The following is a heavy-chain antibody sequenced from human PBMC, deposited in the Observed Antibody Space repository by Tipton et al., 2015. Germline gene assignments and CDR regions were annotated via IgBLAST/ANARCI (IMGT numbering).Heavy chain of an antibody. V-gene: IGHV4-59*01. CDR2: IYYSGST. J-gene: IGHJ4*02. D-gene: IGHD1-26*01. CDR3: AIQWELRSFDY. Sequence: TLSLTCTFSADSISNYYWSWIRQPPGKGLEWIGFIYYSGSTNYNPSLKSRVTISADTSKNQFSLKLPSVTAADTAVYFCAIQWELRSFDYWGQGTLVTVSS. CDR1: ADSISNYY.